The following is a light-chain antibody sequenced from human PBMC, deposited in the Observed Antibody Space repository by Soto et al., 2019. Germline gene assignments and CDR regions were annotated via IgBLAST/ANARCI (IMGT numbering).Light chain of an antibody. Sequence: EVVMTQSPATLSVSPGERVTFSCRASQSVTTNLAWYQHKPGQSPRLLISDASTGASGIPPRFSGSGSGTEFTLTIARLHPEHFAVYYCQQYDRWPVTFGGGTKVDIQ. CDR1: QSVTTN. CDR2: DAS. V-gene: IGKV3-15*01. J-gene: IGKJ4*01. CDR3: QQYDRWPVT.